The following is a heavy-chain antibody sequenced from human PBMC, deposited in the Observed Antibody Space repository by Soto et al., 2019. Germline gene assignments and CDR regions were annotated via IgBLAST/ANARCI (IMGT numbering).Heavy chain of an antibody. CDR2: IKQDGSEK. CDR1: GFTFSSYW. V-gene: IGHV3-7*01. CDR3: ARVRRNRDIVVVPWLAWFDP. D-gene: IGHD2-2*01. J-gene: IGHJ5*02. Sequence: GGSLRLSCAASGFTFSSYWMSWVRQAPGKGLEWVANIKQDGSEKYYVDSVKGRFTISRDNAKNSLYLQMNSLRAEDTAVYYCARVRRNRDIVVVPWLAWFDPWGQGTLVTVSS.